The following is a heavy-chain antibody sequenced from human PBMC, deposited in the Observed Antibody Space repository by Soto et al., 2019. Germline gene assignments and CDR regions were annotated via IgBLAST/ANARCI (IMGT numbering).Heavy chain of an antibody. J-gene: IGHJ6*02. CDR1: GGSISSYY. D-gene: IGHD6-13*01. CDR2: IYYYEST. Sequence: SETLSLTCTVSGGSISSYYWSWIRQPPGKGLEWIGYIYYYESTNYNPSLKSRVTISVDTSKNQFSLKLSSVTAADTAVYYCASSNIAAAGFYYYGMDVWGRGTTVTVSS. V-gene: IGHV4-59*01. CDR3: ASSNIAAAGFYYYGMDV.